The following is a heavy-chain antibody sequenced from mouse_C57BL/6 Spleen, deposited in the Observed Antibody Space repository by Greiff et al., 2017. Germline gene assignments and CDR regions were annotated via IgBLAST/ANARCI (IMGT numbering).Heavy chain of an antibody. D-gene: IGHD6-1*01. Sequence: EVKLMESGPGMVKPSQSLSLTCTVTGYSITSGYDWHWIRHFPGNKLEWMGYISYSGSTNYNPSLKSRISITHDTSKNHFFLKLNSVTTEDTSTYYCAREDQCLRYFDVWGTGTTVTVSS. CDR3: AREDQCLRYFDV. J-gene: IGHJ1*03. CDR1: GYSITSGYD. V-gene: IGHV3-1*01. CDR2: ISYSGST.